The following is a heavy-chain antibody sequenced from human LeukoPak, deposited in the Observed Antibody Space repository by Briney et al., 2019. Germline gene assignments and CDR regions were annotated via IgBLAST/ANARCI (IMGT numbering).Heavy chain of an antibody. Sequence: GGSLRLSCAASGFTFSSYWMSWVRQAPGKGMEWVANIKQDGSEKYYVDSVKGRFTISRDNAKNSLYLQMNSLRAEDTAVYYCARDLRSRGELEVVDYWGQGTLVTVSS. CDR3: ARDLRSRGELEVVDY. J-gene: IGHJ4*02. V-gene: IGHV3-7*01. CDR1: GFTFSSYW. D-gene: IGHD4-17*01. CDR2: IKQDGSEK.